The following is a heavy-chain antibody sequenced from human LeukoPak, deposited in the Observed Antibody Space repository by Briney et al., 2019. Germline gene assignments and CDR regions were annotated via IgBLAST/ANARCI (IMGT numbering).Heavy chain of an antibody. CDR3: ARVGYCSSTSCSYNWFDP. CDR1: GYTFTYYY. D-gene: IGHD2-2*01. Sequence: ASVNVSCTASGYTFTYYYMHWVRQAPGQGLEWMGWINPNSGGTNYAQKFQGRVTMTRDTSISTAYMELSRLRSDDTAVYYCARVGYCSSTSCSYNWFDPWGQGTLVTVSS. V-gene: IGHV1-2*02. CDR2: INPNSGGT. J-gene: IGHJ5*02.